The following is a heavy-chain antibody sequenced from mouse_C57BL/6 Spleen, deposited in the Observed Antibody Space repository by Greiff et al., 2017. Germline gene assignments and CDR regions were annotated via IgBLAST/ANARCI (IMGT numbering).Heavy chain of an antibody. CDR1: GYTFTSYW. J-gene: IGHJ4*01. Sequence: VQLQQPGAELVRPGSSVKLSCKASGYTFTSYWMDWVKQRPGQGLEWIGNIYPSDSETHYNQKFKDKATLTVDKSSSTAYMQLSSLTSEDSAVYVSARAQARDLYAMGYWGQGTSVTVSS. V-gene: IGHV1-61*01. CDR3: ARAQARDLYAMGY. D-gene: IGHD3-2*02. CDR2: IYPSDSET.